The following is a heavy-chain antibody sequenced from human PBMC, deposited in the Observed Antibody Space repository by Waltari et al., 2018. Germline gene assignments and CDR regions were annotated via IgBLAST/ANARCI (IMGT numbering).Heavy chain of an antibody. Sequence: EVQLVESGGGLVQPGGSLRLSCAASGFIFSSDAMTWVRQAPGQGLDRVSAISTAGGSTDYADSGKVRSTNSRDNSNNTLYSQMNSLRAYDTAVYYCARDPRMIKLGGPIWSWGQGTLVTVSS. J-gene: IGHJ4*02. CDR2: ISTAGGST. V-gene: IGHV3-23*04. D-gene: IGHD3-3*01. CDR3: ARDPRMIKLGGPIWS. CDR1: GFIFSSDA.